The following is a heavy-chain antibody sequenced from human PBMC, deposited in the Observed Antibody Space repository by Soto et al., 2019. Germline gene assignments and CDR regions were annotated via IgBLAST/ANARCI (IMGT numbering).Heavy chain of an antibody. Sequence: QVQLQESGPGLVKPSQTLSLTCSVSGDSITSGSHYWSWIRQDPGKGLEWIGYIYNSGAAYYNPSLWSRVSISLDTSKNQFYLNMNSVTAADSAIYYCARVWSPWGQGTMVTVSS. V-gene: IGHV4-31*03. J-gene: IGHJ3*01. CDR3: ARVWSP. CDR2: IYNSGAA. D-gene: IGHD2-21*01. CDR1: GDSITSGSHY.